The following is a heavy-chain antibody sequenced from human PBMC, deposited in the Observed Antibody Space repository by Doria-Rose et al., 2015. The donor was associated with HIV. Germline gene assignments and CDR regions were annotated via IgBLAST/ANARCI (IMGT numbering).Heavy chain of an antibody. D-gene: IGHD1-20*01. CDR2: TYIRGST. CDR3: ARTANWNDGRVDS. Sequence: VQLQESGPGVVKPSRTLSLTCTVSGGSIGSGSHYWSWIRQPAGKGLEWIGRTYIRGSTDYNPSLQSRVTISVDTSKNQFSLGVNSVTAADTAVYYCARTANWNDGRVDSWGQGTSVIVSS. CDR1: GGSIGSGSHY. J-gene: IGHJ4*02. V-gene: IGHV4-61*02.